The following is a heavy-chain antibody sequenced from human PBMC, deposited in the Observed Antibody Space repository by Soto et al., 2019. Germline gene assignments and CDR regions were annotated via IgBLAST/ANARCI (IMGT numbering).Heavy chain of an antibody. D-gene: IGHD3-10*01. Sequence: QVQLVESGGGVVQPGRSLRLSCAASGFTFSNYAIHWVRQAPGKGLEWVAVISYDGSNKYYADSVKGRFTVSRDNSKNTLYLHMNSLRAEDTAVYYCAREYYASGSYSFDYWGQGTLVTVSS. J-gene: IGHJ4*02. CDR1: GFTFSNYA. CDR2: ISYDGSNK. CDR3: AREYYASGSYSFDY. V-gene: IGHV3-30-3*01.